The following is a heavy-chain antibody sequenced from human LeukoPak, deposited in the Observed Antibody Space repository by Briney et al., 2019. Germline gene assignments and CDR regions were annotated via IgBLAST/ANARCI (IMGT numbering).Heavy chain of an antibody. D-gene: IGHD5-24*01. V-gene: IGHV3-23*01. CDR3: AKDGGGWLQLSFDY. Sequence: GSLRLSCAGSGFTFSNFAMSWVRQAPGKGLECVSVISGGGGTTTYADPVKGRFTISRDNSKNTLFLQMNSLRAEDTAVYYCAKDGGGWLQLSFDYWGQGTLVTVSS. CDR1: GFTFSNFA. J-gene: IGHJ4*02. CDR2: ISGGGGTT.